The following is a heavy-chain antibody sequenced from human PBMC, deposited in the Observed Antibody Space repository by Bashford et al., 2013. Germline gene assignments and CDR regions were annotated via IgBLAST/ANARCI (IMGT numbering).Heavy chain of an antibody. V-gene: IGHV1-69*13. CDR1: GGTFSSYA. D-gene: IGHD3-9*01. CDR3: AGAMWGPILTGYEYYFDY. Sequence: SVKVSCKASGGTFSSYAISWVRQAPGQGLEWMGGIIPIFGTANYAQKFQGRVTITADESTSTAYMELSSLRSEDTAVYYCAGAMWGPILTGYEYYFDYWGQGTLVTVSS. CDR2: IIPIFGTA. J-gene: IGHJ4*02.